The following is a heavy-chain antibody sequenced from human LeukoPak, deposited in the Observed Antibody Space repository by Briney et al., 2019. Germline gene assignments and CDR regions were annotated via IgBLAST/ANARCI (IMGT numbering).Heavy chain of an antibody. CDR2: INHSGST. Sequence: SETLSLTCAVYGGSFSGYYWSWIRQPPGKGLEWIGEINHSGSTNYNPSLKSRVTISVDTSKNQFSLKLSSVTAADTAVYYCARGRGSGSYPFDYWGQGTLVTVAS. D-gene: IGHD3-10*01. V-gene: IGHV4-34*01. CDR1: GGSFSGYY. J-gene: IGHJ4*02. CDR3: ARGRGSGSYPFDY.